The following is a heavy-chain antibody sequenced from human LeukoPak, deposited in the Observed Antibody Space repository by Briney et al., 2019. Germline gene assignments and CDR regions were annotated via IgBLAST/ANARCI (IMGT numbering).Heavy chain of an antibody. CDR2: IYYSGST. Sequence: SETLSLTCTVSGGSISSGDYYWSWIRQHPGKGLEGIGYIYYSGSTYYNPSLESRVTISVETSKNQFSLKLSSVTAADPAVYYCARVDYYGSGNYFDYWGQGTLVTVSS. D-gene: IGHD3-10*01. CDR3: ARVDYYGSGNYFDY. V-gene: IGHV4-31*03. J-gene: IGHJ4*02. CDR1: GGSISSGDYY.